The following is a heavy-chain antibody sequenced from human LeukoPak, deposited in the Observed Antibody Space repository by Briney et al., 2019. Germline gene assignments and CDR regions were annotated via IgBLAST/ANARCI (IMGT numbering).Heavy chain of an antibody. J-gene: IGHJ5*02. CDR2: IYTSGST. Sequence: SETLSLTCTVSGGSLSCYHWGWIREPAREGMEWIWRIYTSGSTNCNPSLKSRVTMSVDTSKNQFSLKLSSVTAADTAVYYCARGKAVAGTSWFDPWGQGTLVTVSS. D-gene: IGHD6-19*01. V-gene: IGHV4-4*07. CDR1: GGSLSCYH. CDR3: ARGKAVAGTSWFDP.